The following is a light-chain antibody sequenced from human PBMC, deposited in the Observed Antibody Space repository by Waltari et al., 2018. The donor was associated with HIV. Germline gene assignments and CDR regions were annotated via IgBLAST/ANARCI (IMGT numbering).Light chain of an antibody. Sequence: EIVMTQSPATLSVSPGESAILSCRASPSVTTNLAWYQQKPGQAPMLLIYGASTMATGIPARFSGTGSGTGFTLTISSLQSEDLAIYYCQQYNNWPPEDTFGQGTKLEIK. CDR2: GAS. CDR1: PSVTTN. J-gene: IGKJ2*01. CDR3: QQYNNWPPEDT. V-gene: IGKV3-15*01.